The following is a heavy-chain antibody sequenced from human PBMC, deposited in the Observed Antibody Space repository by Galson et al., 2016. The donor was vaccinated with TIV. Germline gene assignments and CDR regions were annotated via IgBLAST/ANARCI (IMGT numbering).Heavy chain of an antibody. CDR2: IIPILGIT. D-gene: IGHD3-10*01. Sequence: SVKVSCKASGDTFSRNSISWVRQAPGQGLEWMGRIIPILGITNYAQKFQGRVTITADESTNTVYLELSSLTSEDTAVYYCARLPSYYGSGNHWFDPWGQGTLVTVSS. V-gene: IGHV1-69*02. J-gene: IGHJ5*02. CDR1: GDTFSRNS. CDR3: ARLPSYYGSGNHWFDP.